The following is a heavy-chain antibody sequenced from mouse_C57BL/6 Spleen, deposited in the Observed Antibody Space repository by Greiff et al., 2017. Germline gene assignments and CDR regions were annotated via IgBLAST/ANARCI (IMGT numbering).Heavy chain of an antibody. D-gene: IGHD2-5*01. Sequence: QVQLQQPGAELVRPGTSVKLSCKASGYTFTSYWMHWVKQRPGQGLEWIGVIDPSDSYTNYNQKFKGKATLTVYTSSSTAYMQLSSLTSEDSAVYYCARRGSKYYFDYWGQGTTLTVSS. CDR2: IDPSDSYT. CDR3: ARRGSKYYFDY. J-gene: IGHJ2*01. CDR1: GYTFTSYW. V-gene: IGHV1-59*01.